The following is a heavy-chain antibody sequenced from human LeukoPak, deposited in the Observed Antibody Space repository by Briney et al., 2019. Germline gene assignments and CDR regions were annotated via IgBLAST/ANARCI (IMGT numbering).Heavy chain of an antibody. D-gene: IGHD5-12*01. CDR1: GSTFSSYE. J-gene: IGHJ4*02. V-gene: IGHV3-48*03. CDR3: ARHRGFGSAYAVDY. CDR2: ISSTGSTI. Sequence: PGGSLRLSCAASGSTFSSYEMNWVRQAPGKGLEWISYISSTGSTIYYADSVKGRFTISRDNAKNSLYLQMNSLRAEDTAVYYCARHRGFGSAYAVDYWGQGTLVTVSS.